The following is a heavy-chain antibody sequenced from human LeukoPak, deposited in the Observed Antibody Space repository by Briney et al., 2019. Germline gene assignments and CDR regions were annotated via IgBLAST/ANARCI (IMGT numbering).Heavy chain of an antibody. J-gene: IGHJ4*02. CDR3: ARGGQIDY. Sequence: GGSLRLSCAASGFTFSSYGMHWVRQAPGKGLEWVAVISYDGSNKYYADSVKGRSTISRDNSKNTLYLQMNSLRAEDTAVYYCARGGQIDYWGQGTLVTVSS. V-gene: IGHV3-30*03. CDR1: GFTFSSYG. D-gene: IGHD3-16*01. CDR2: ISYDGSNK.